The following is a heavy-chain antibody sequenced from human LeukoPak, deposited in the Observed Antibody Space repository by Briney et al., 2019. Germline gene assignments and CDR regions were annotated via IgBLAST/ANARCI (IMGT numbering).Heavy chain of an antibody. CDR3: ARVVSTSEKFYMDV. J-gene: IGHJ6*03. CDR2: MSVTGRTI. Sequence: GGSLRLSCAASGFSASDFYMTWIRQSPGTGLEWISYMSVTGRTIYYANSVRGRFTISRDNNRNSLDLQMNSLGTDDTAVYYCARVVSTSEKFYMDVWGTGTTVTVSS. V-gene: IGHV3-11*04. D-gene: IGHD6-6*01. CDR1: GFSASDFY.